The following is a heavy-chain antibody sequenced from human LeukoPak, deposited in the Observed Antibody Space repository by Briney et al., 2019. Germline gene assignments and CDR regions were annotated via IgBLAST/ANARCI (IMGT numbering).Heavy chain of an antibody. CDR1: GYTFTNFD. J-gene: IGHJ3*02. CDR2: MNPKTGNT. Sequence: ASVKVSCKASGYTFTNFDINWVRQATGQGLEWMGWMNPKTGNTGSAQKLQGSVTITGNTSISTAYMELSSLRSEDTAVYYCVRIDYSNAFDIWGQGTMVTVSS. CDR3: VRIDYSNAFDI. D-gene: IGHD4-11*01. V-gene: IGHV1-8*01.